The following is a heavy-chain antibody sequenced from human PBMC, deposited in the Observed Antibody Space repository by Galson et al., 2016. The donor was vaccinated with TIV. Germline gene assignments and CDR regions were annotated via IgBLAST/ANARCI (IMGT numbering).Heavy chain of an antibody. Sequence: SVKVSCKASGYTFTSFGLSWGRQAPGQGLEWMGWISAYNGDTYFGQRVQGRVTMTTDTSTSTAYMELRSLRSDDTAVYYCARAPPLFHSSWPMDQWGQGTPVTVAS. D-gene: IGHD3-22*01. CDR3: ARAPPLFHSSWPMDQ. V-gene: IGHV1-18*01. CDR2: ISAYNGDT. CDR1: GYTFTSFG. J-gene: IGHJ4*02.